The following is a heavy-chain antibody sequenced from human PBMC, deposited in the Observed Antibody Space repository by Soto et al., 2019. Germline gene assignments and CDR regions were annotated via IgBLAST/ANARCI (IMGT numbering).Heavy chain of an antibody. CDR1: GGSTSSGGYY. V-gene: IGHV4-31*03. CDR3: ASGPDYGDYAVVGAFDP. Sequence: SETLSLTCTVSGGSTSSGGYYWSWIRQHPGKGLEWIGYIYYSGSTYYNPSLKSRVTISVDTSKNQFSLKLSSVTAADTAVYYCASGPDYGDYAVVGAFDPWGQGTLVTVSS. CDR2: IYYSGST. D-gene: IGHD4-17*01. J-gene: IGHJ5*02.